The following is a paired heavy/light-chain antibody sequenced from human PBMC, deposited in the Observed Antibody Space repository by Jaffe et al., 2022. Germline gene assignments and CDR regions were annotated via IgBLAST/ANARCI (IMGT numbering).Heavy chain of an antibody. CDR2: ITHSGGT. J-gene: IGHJ4*02. D-gene: IGHD3-22*01. CDR3: ARGWGYHYESSGWYFGY. CDR1: GGSFSNYY. Sequence: QVQLQQRGAGLLKPSETLSLTCAVYGGSFSNYYWTWIRQPPGKGLEWIAEITHSGGTNYNPSLKSRVTISVDTSKNQFSLKLSSVTAADTAVYYCARGWGYHYESSGWYFGYWGQGSLVTVSS. V-gene: IGHV4-34*01.
Light chain of an antibody. CDR1: QSVSSN. J-gene: IGKJ1*01. Sequence: EIVMTQSPATLSVSPGERATLSCRASQSVSSNLAWYQQKPGQAPRLLIYGASTRATGIPARFSGSGSGTEFTLTISSLQSEDFAVYYCQQYINWPRTFGQGTKVEIK. CDR3: QQYINWPRT. V-gene: IGKV3-15*01. CDR2: GAS.